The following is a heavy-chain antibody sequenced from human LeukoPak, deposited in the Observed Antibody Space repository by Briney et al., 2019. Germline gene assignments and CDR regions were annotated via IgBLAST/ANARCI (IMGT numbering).Heavy chain of an antibody. J-gene: IGHJ4*02. Sequence: GESLKISCKGSGYSFTSYWIGWVRQMPGKGLEWMGIIYPGDSDTRYSPSFQGQVTISADKSISTAYLQWSSLKASDTAMYYCARTKDYYGSGSYHNMPDYWGQGTLVTVSS. CDR3: ARTKDYYGSGSYHNMPDY. CDR1: GYSFTSYW. D-gene: IGHD3-10*01. CDR2: IYPGDSDT. V-gene: IGHV5-51*01.